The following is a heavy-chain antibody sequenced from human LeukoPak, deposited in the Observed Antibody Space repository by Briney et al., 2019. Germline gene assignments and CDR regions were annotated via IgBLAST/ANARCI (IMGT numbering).Heavy chain of an antibody. CDR3: ARDRKRYLDY. D-gene: IGHD3-9*01. Sequence: ASVKVSCKVSGYTLTELSMHWVRQAPGQGLEWMGWINPNSGGTNYAQKFQGRVTMTRDTSISTAYMELSRLRSDDTAVYYCARDRKRYLDYWGQGTLVTVSS. CDR1: GYTLTELS. V-gene: IGHV1-2*02. J-gene: IGHJ4*02. CDR2: INPNSGGT.